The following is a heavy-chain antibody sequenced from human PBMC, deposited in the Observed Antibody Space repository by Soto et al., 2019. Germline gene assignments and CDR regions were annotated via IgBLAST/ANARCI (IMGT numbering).Heavy chain of an antibody. CDR3: ARGRGASSWYETPHYFDY. Sequence: QVQMVQSGTEVEKPGASVKISCQASGYSFRTYGINWVRQAPGQGLEWMRWISVYNGHTYYTEKFQGRVTMTTDTSTNTAYMELRSLRSDDTAVYYCARGRGASSWYETPHYFDYWGQGTLVTVSS. V-gene: IGHV1-18*01. CDR2: ISVYNGHT. J-gene: IGHJ4*02. D-gene: IGHD6-13*01. CDR1: GYSFRTYG.